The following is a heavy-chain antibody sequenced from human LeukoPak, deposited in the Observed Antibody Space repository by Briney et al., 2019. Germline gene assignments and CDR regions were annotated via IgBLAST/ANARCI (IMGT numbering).Heavy chain of an antibody. J-gene: IGHJ6*03. CDR1: GGSISSYY. D-gene: IGHD6-19*01. CDR3: ARNRGWYTKDTYYSYYYYMDV. Sequence: SETLSLTCTVSGGSISSYYWSWIRQPPGKGLEWIGYIYYSGSTNYNPSLKSRVTTSVDTSENQFSLKLSSVTAADTAVYYCARNRGWYTKDTYYSYYYYMDVWGKGTTVTISS. CDR2: IYYSGST. V-gene: IGHV4-59*08.